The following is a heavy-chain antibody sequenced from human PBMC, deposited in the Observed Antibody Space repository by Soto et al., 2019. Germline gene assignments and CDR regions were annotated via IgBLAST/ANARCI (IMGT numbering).Heavy chain of an antibody. Sequence: GGSLRLSCAASGFTFSDYAMHWVRQAPGKGLEWVAVIWHDGTNKYYADSVKGRFTISRDNSKNTVYLQMSSLRAEDTAVYYCVKGEYYYDSSGYYPFDYWGQGTLVTVSS. J-gene: IGHJ4*02. CDR1: GFTFSDYA. CDR2: IWHDGTNK. V-gene: IGHV3-30*02. D-gene: IGHD3-22*01. CDR3: VKGEYYYDSSGYYPFDY.